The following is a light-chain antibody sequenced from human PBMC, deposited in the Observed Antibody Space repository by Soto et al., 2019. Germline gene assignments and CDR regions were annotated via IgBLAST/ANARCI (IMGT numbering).Light chain of an antibody. Sequence: DIQLTQSPSTLPASVGDRVTIACRASQSISSWLAWYQQKPGKAPKLLIYKASSLESGVPSRFSGSGSGTEFTLTISSLQPDDFATYYCQQYNSYRVTFGPGTRLEIK. CDR2: KAS. CDR1: QSISSW. J-gene: IGKJ5*01. CDR3: QQYNSYRVT. V-gene: IGKV1-5*03.